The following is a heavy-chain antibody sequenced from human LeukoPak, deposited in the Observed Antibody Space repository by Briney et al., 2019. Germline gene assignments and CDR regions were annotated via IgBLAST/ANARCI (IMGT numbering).Heavy chain of an antibody. CDR2: INPSTGVA. D-gene: IGHD3-22*01. J-gene: IGHJ4*02. V-gene: IGHV1-2*02. CDR1: GFTFRGYY. Sequence: ASVTVTFKTSGFTFRGYYMHWVRQAPGQGLEWMGWINPSTGVANYAQKFQGRVTMTRDTSASTAYMELSRLRSDDTAIYYCARGDYSDRSVYYDDWGQGTLVTVSS. CDR3: ARGDYSDRSVYYDD.